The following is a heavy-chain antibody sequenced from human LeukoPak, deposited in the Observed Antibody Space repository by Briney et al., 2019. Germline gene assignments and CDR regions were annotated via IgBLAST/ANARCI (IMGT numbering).Heavy chain of an antibody. V-gene: IGHV4-59*08. CDR3: ARHIVVVSANRHDYYYYGLDV. J-gene: IGHJ6*02. CDR2: ISDSGST. CDR1: GGSISSYY. Sequence: SETLSLTCTVSGGSISSYYWSWIRQPPGKGLEWIGYISDSGSTKYNPSLKSRVTISGDTSQKQFSLKLSSVTAADTAVYYCARHIVVVSANRHDYYYYGLDVWGQGTTVTVSS. D-gene: IGHD2-2*01.